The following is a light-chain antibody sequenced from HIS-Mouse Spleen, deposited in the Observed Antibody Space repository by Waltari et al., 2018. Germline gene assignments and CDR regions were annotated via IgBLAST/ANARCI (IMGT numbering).Light chain of an antibody. CDR3: QQYDNLHRLT. CDR1: QDISNY. V-gene: IGKV1-33*01. J-gene: IGKJ3*01. CDR2: YAS. Sequence: DIQMTQSPSSLSASVGDRVTITCQASQDISNYLNWYQQKPGKAPKRLIYYASNLETGVPSRFSGSGSGTDFTFTISSLQPEDIATYYCQQYDNLHRLTFGPGTKVDIK.